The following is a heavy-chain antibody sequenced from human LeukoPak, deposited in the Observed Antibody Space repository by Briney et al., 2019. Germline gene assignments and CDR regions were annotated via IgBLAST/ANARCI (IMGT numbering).Heavy chain of an antibody. D-gene: IGHD3-10*01. CDR3: ASLAPMAFYYYGMDV. V-gene: IGHV4-34*01. J-gene: IGHJ6*02. CDR1: GGSFSGYY. Sequence: PSETLSLTCAVYGGSFSGYYWSWIRQPPGKGLEWIGEINHSGSTNYNPSLKSRVTISVDTSKNQFSLKLSSVTAADTAVYYCASLAPMAFYYYGMDVWGQGTTVTVSS. CDR2: INHSGST.